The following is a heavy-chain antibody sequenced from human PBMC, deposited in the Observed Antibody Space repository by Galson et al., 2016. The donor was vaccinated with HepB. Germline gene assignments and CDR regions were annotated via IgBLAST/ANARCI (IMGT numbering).Heavy chain of an antibody. CDR3: ARRGAIGSDFDY. CDR2: VIPISGTA. V-gene: IGHV1-69*01. Sequence: CKASGGTFSTYAISWVRQAPGQGPEWMGGVIPISGTADYAQKFQGRVTITADESTSSSYMELSSLRSEDTAVYYCARRGAIGSDFDYWGQGTLVTVSS. CDR1: GGTFSTYA. J-gene: IGHJ4*02. D-gene: IGHD5/OR15-5a*01.